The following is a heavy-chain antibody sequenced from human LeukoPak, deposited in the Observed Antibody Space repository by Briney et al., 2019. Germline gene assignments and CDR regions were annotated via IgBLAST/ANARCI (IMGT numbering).Heavy chain of an antibody. D-gene: IGHD2-2*01. J-gene: IGHJ4*02. V-gene: IGHV3-23*01. CDR1: GFTFSSYG. CDR2: ISGSGGST. CDR3: AKDSLYCSSPSCYRRYFDY. Sequence: PGGSLRLSCAASGFTFSSYGMSWVRQAPGKGLEWVSAISGSGGSTYYADSVKGRFTISRDNSKNTLYLQMNSLRAEDTAVYYCAKDSLYCSSPSCYRRYFDYWGQGTLVTVSS.